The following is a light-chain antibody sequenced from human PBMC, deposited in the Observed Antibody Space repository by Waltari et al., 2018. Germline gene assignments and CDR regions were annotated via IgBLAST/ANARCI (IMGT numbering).Light chain of an antibody. CDR1: SSDVGGYNY. V-gene: IGLV2-14*01. J-gene: IGLJ3*02. Sequence: QSALTQPASVSGSPGQSITISCTGTSSDVGGYNYVSWYQQHPGKAPKRMIYDVSKRPLGVSNRFSGSKSGNTASLTISGLQAEDEADYYCSSYTRNSWVFGGGTKLTVL. CDR3: SSYTRNSWV. CDR2: DVS.